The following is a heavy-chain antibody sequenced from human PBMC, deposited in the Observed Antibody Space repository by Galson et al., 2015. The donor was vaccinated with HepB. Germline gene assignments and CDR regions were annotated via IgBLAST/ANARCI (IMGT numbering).Heavy chain of an antibody. CDR1: GFTFSSYG. CDR3: ARDRGSGYSSGWYYYYYGMDV. J-gene: IGHJ6*02. Sequence: SLRLPCAASGFTFSSYGMHWVRQAPGKGLERVAVIWYDGSNKYYAGSVKGRFTISRDNSKNTLYLQMNSLRAEDTAVYYCARDRGSGYSSGWYYYYYGMDVWGQGTTVTVSS. D-gene: IGHD6-19*01. CDR2: IWYDGSNK. V-gene: IGHV3-33*08.